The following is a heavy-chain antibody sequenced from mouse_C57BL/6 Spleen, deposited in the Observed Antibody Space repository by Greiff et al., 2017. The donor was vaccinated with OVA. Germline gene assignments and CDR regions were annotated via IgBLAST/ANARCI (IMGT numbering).Heavy chain of an antibody. CDR2: INPNYGTT. CDR1: GYSFTDYN. D-gene: IGHD2-5*01. V-gene: IGHV1-39*01. Sequence: VQLKQSGPELVKPGASVKISCKASGYSFTDYNMNWVKQSNGKSLEWIGVINPNYGTTSYNQKFKGKATLTVDQSSSTAYMQLNSLTSEDSAVYYCARSHYSNYVGAMDYWGQGTSVTVSS. J-gene: IGHJ4*01. CDR3: ARSHYSNYVGAMDY.